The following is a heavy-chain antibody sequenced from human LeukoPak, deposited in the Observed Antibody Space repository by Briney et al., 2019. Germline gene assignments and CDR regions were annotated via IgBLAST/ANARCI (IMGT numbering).Heavy chain of an antibody. CDR2: LSTSGAAT. J-gene: IGHJ4*02. Sequence: GGSLRLSCAASGFAFSSFSMNWVRQAPGKGLEWVSTLSTSGAATYYADSVKGRFTISRDNSKNTLYLQMNSLRAEDTAVYYCAKDGALSTSWYFYCDYWGQGTLVTVSS. D-gene: IGHD2-2*01. CDR1: GFAFSSFS. V-gene: IGHV3-23*01. CDR3: AKDGALSTSWYFYCDY.